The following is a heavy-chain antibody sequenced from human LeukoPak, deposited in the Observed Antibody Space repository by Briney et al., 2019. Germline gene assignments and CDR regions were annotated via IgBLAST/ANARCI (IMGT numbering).Heavy chain of an antibody. Sequence: GRSLRLSCAASGFTFDGYAMHWVRQVSGKGLEWVSGISWNSGSIDYAASVKGRFTISRDNAKNSLYLQMNSLRAEDTALYYCAKARDSYGTFDYWGQGTLVTVSS. D-gene: IGHD5-18*01. J-gene: IGHJ4*02. CDR1: GFTFDGYA. CDR3: AKARDSYGTFDY. CDR2: ISWNSGSI. V-gene: IGHV3-9*01.